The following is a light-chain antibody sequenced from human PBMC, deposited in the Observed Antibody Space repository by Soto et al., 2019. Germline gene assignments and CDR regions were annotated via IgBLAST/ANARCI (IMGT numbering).Light chain of an antibody. V-gene: IGKV1-27*01. CDR1: QDISVY. CDR2: SAS. CDR3: QKFNTAPLT. Sequence: DIQMTQSPSSLSASVGDRVTITCRASQDISVYFAWYQQKPGKVPKLLIYSASTLQSGVPSRFSGSGSVTDFTLTISSLQPEDVATYFCQKFNTAPLTFGQGTRLEIK. J-gene: IGKJ5*01.